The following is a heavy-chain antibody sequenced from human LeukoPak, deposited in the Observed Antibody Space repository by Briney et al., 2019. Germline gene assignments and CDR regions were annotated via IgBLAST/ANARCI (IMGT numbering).Heavy chain of an antibody. CDR1: GFTFSSYG. D-gene: IGHD2-15*01. CDR3: AAEYCSGGSCYTGHSGHDY. Sequence: GGSLRLSCAASGFTFSSYGMTWVRQAPGEGLEWVAVVSYDGGYKFYADSVKGRFTISRDTSSNTLYLQMNSLRAEDTAVYYCAAEYCSGGSCYTGHSGHDYWGQGTLVTVSS. V-gene: IGHV3-30*03. CDR2: VSYDGGYK. J-gene: IGHJ4*02.